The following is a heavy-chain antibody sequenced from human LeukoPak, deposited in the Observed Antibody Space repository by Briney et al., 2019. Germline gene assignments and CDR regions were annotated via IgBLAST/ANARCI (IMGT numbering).Heavy chain of an antibody. CDR1: GYSFTTYW. D-gene: IGHD2-2*01. J-gene: IGHJ4*02. Sequence: GESLKISCRGSGYSFTTYWIGWVRQMPGKGLEWMGIIYPGDSDARYTPSFQGQVTMSVDKSMKTAYLQWSSLKASDTAMYYCARRQGCSSTSCPPGYWGQGTLVTVSP. V-gene: IGHV5-51*01. CDR2: IYPGDSDA. CDR3: ARRQGCSSTSCPPGY.